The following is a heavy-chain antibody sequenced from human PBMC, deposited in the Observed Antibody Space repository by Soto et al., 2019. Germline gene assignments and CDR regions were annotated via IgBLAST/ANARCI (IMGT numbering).Heavy chain of an antibody. D-gene: IGHD3-16*01. V-gene: IGHV2-26*01. CDR1: GFSLSSPRMG. CDR2: IFSNDEK. Sequence: QVTLKESDPVLVKPTETLTLTCTVSGFSLSSPRMGVSWIRQPPGKALEWLVHIFSNDEKSYSTSLKSRLTISKDTTKSQVVLTMTNMDPVDTATYYCARIGGVIIDLYYFDFWGQGTQVAVSS. J-gene: IGHJ4*02. CDR3: ARIGGVIIDLYYFDF.